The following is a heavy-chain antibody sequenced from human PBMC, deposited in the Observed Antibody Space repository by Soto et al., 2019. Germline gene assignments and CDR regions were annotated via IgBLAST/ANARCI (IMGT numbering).Heavy chain of an antibody. J-gene: IGHJ4*02. CDR3: AHRRRYCSSTSCYSFYDY. CDR2: IYWDDDK. CDR1: GFSLSTSGVG. D-gene: IGHD2-2*01. V-gene: IGHV2-5*02. Sequence: SGPTLVNPTQTLTLTCTFSGFSLSTSGVGVGWIRQPPGKALEWLALIYWDDDKRYSPSLKSRLTITKDTSKNQVVLTMTNMDPVDTATYYCAHRRRYCSSTSCYSFYDYWGQGTLVTVSS.